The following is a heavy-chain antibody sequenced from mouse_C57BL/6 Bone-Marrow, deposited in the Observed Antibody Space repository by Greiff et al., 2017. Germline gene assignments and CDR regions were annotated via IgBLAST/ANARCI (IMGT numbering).Heavy chain of an antibody. CDR2: INPDSSTI. J-gene: IGHJ2*01. D-gene: IGHD2-5*01. CDR3: ASYYSNYGGVYFDY. CDR1: GVDFSRYW. V-gene: IGHV4-1*01. Sequence: AAEGVDFSRYWMSWVRRAPGKGLEWIGEINPDSSTINYAPSLKDKFIISRDNAKNTLYLQMSKVRSEDTALYYCASYYSNYGGVYFDYWGQGTTLTVSS.